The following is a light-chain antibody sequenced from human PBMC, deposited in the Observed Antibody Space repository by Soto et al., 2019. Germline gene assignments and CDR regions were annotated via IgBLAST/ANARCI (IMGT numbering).Light chain of an antibody. CDR3: QQYEALPPT. Sequence: DIEVTQSPSSLSASVGYIFTITCRASHDISTYLNWYQHESGKAPKLLIYGASKLEPGVPSRLSGSGYGTIFTLTISGMKNEDIETYLCQQYEALPPTFGGGTKVDIK. V-gene: IGKV1-33*01. CDR1: HDISTY. CDR2: GAS. J-gene: IGKJ4*01.